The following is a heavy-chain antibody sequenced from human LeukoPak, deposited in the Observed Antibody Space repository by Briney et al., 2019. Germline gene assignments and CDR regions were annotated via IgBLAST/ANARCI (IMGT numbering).Heavy chain of an antibody. CDR2: IYPGDSDT. J-gene: IGHJ4*02. CDR1: GYSFTSYW. D-gene: IGHD1-26*01. V-gene: IGHV5-51*01. CDR3: ARMWEEYYFDY. Sequence: GESLKISXKGSGYSFTSYWIGWVRQMPGKGQEWMGIIYPGDSDTRYSPSFQGQVTISADKSISTAYLQWSSLKASDTAMYYCARMWEEYYFDYWGQGTLVTVSS.